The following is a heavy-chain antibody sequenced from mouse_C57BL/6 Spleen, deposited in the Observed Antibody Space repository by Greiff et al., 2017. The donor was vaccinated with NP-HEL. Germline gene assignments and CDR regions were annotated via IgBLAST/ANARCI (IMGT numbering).Heavy chain of an antibody. CDR2: INPSTGGT. Sequence: VQLKQSGPELVKPGASVTISCKASGYSFTGYYMNWVKQSPEKSLEWIGGINPSTGGTTYNQKFKAKATLTVEKSSSTAYMQLKSLTAEDSAVYYCAKGGSSYYFDYWGQGTTLTVSS. CDR3: AKGGSSYYFDY. CDR1: GYSFTGYY. J-gene: IGHJ2*01. D-gene: IGHD1-1*01. V-gene: IGHV1-42*01.